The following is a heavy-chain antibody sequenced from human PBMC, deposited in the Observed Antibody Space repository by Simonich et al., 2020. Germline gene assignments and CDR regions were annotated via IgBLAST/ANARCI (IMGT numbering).Heavy chain of an antibody. CDR1: GFTFSSYA. V-gene: IGHV3-30*07. J-gene: IGHJ4*02. CDR2: IEYDGKKK. D-gene: IGHD6-13*01. Sequence: QVQLVESGGGVVQPGRSLRLSCAASGFTFSSYAMHWVREAPGKRREWVAGIEYDGKKKNYADSVKGRFTIARENSKNTLYLQRNSLRAEDTAVYYCARELSKNGEAAAGYYFDYWGQGTLVTVSS. CDR3: ARELSKNGEAAAGYYFDY.